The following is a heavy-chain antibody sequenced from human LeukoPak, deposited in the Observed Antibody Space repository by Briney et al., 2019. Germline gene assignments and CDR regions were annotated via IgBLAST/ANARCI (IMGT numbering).Heavy chain of an antibody. CDR1: GYTFTSYY. D-gene: IGHD6-6*01. V-gene: IGHV1-46*01. Sequence: ASVKVSCKASGYTFTSYYMHWVRQAPGQGLEWMGIINPSGGSTSYAQKFQGRVTMTRDTSTSTVYMELSSLRSEDTAVYYCARTPSLVGQDYYYYYMDVWGKGTTVTVSS. CDR3: ARTPSLVGQDYYYYYMDV. J-gene: IGHJ6*03. CDR2: INPSGGST.